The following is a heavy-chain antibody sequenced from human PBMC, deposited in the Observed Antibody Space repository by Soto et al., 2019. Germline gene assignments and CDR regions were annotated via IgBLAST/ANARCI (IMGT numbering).Heavy chain of an antibody. D-gene: IGHD4-17*01. J-gene: IGHJ6*02. CDR3: ARRVGIGHDYGDYVGYYYYGMDA. CDR1: GFTFSSYW. V-gene: IGHV3-74*01. Sequence: EVQVVESGGGLVQPGGSLRLSCAASGFTFSSYWMHWVRQAPGKGLVWVSRINSDGSSTSYADSVKGRFTISRDNAKNTLYLQMNSLRAEDTSVYYCARRVGIGHDYGDYVGYYYYGMDAWGQGTTVTVSS. CDR2: INSDGSST.